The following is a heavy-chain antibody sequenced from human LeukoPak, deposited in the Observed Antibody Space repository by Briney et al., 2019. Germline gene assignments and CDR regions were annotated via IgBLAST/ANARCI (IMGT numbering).Heavy chain of an antibody. CDR1: GYTFTSYG. D-gene: IGHD6-19*01. CDR3: ARVSQWLPLFDY. Sequence: ASVKVSCKASGYTFTSYGISWVRQAPGQGLEWMGIINPSGGSTSYAQKFQGRVTMTRDTSTSTVYMELSSLRSEDTAVYYCARVSQWLPLFDYWGQETLVTVSS. CDR2: INPSGGST. J-gene: IGHJ4*02. V-gene: IGHV1-46*01.